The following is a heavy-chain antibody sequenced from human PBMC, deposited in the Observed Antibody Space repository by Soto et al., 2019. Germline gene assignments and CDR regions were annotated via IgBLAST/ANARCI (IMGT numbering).Heavy chain of an antibody. Sequence: TGGSLRLSCAASGFTFSSYWMHWVRQAPGKGLVWVSRINSDGSSTSYADSVKGRFTISRDNAKNTLYLQMNSLRAEDTAVYYCAPTPHSSSWYLYWGQGTLVTVSS. CDR3: APTPHSSSWYLY. CDR1: GFTFSSYW. D-gene: IGHD6-13*01. J-gene: IGHJ4*02. V-gene: IGHV3-74*01. CDR2: INSDGSST.